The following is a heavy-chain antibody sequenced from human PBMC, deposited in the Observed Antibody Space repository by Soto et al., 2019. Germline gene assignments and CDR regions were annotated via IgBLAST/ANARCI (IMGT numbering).Heavy chain of an antibody. J-gene: IGHJ6*02. CDR3: GRQPGHCGSTTCFGYYSVDV. V-gene: IGHV4-39*01. CDR2: IYYSGST. D-gene: IGHD2-2*01. Sequence: QLQLQESGPRLVKPSETLSLTCSVSGGSISSSSYSWGWIRQPPGKGLEWIGTIYYSGSTHYKPSLEGRVAISADTPNNQLSLRLSSVTAADTAVYYCGRQPGHCGSTTCFGYYSVDVWGQGTTVTVS. CDR1: GGSISSSSYS.